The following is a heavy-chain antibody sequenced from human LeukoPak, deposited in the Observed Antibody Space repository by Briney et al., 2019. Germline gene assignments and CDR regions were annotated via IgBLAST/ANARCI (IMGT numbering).Heavy chain of an antibody. CDR1: GFTFSSYS. J-gene: IGHJ4*02. CDR3: ARHLAYCGGDCPPASSISFDY. V-gene: IGHV3-21*01. Sequence: GGSLRLSCAASGFTFSSYSMNWVRQAPGKGLEWVSSISSSSSYIYYADSVKGRFTISRDNAKNSLYLQMNSLRAEDTAVYYCARHLAYCGGDCPPASSISFDYWGQGTLVTVSS. CDR2: ISSSSSYI. D-gene: IGHD2-21*02.